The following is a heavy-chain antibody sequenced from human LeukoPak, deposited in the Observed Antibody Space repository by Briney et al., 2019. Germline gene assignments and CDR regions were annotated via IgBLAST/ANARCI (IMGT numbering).Heavy chain of an antibody. CDR1: GFTFSSYA. CDR2: ISSDGSKK. J-gene: IGHJ4*02. D-gene: IGHD4/OR15-4a*01. V-gene: IGHV3-30*04. CDR3: ARGAHKRDDYGGFFDY. Sequence: QPGGSLRLSCAASGFTFSSYAMHWVRQAPGKGLEWVAVISSDGSKKSYADSVKGRFTISRDNSKNTLYLQMNSLRAEDTAVYYCARGAHKRDDYGGFFDYWGQGTLVTVSS.